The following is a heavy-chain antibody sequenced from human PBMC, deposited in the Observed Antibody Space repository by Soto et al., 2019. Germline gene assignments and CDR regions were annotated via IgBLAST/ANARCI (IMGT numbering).Heavy chain of an antibody. J-gene: IGHJ6*02. V-gene: IGHV1-69*18. CDR3: ARVSQYQSYAMDV. CDR2: RIPMFGTT. CDR1: GGTFNSYG. Sequence: QVQLVQSGAEVKKPGSSVKVSCKASGGTFNSYGVSWVRQAPGQGLEWMGTRIPMFGTTNYAERFQGRVTITADESTGTAYMELSSLRSEDTAVYFCARVSQYQSYAMDVWGQGTTVTVSS.